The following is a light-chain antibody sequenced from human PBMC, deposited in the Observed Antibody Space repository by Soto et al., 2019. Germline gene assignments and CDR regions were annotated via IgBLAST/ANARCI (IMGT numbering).Light chain of an antibody. V-gene: IGKV3-15*01. Sequence: IVMTQSRATLCVSPGERATLSCRASQSVSSNLAWYQQKPGQAPRLLIFGASTRANGIPARFSASGSGTDFTLTISRLEPEDFAVYYCQQYGRSPWTFGQGTTGDIK. CDR2: GAS. J-gene: IGKJ1*01. CDR3: QQYGRSPWT. CDR1: QSVSSN.